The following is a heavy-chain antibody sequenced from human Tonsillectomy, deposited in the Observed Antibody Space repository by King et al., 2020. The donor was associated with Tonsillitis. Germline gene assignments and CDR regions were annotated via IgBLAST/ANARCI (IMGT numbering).Heavy chain of an antibody. Sequence: VQLVQSGAEVTTPGASVTVSCQASGSTFIHSYIPCVRPAPGPGLSWLVLLPPPCGSTRYAPNFPGRVTMTRDTSPSTVYMELSSLTSEDTAVYYCSRVMKGGWYFDFWGLGTLVTVSS. CDR1: GSTFIHSY. CDR3: SRVMKGGWYFDF. V-gene: IGHV1-46*03. D-gene: IGHD6-19*01. J-gene: IGHJ4*02. CDR2: LPPPCGST.